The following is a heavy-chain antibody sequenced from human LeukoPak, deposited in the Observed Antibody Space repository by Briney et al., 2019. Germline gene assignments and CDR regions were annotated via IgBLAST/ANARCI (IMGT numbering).Heavy chain of an antibody. V-gene: IGHV3-23*01. CDR2: IRADAVTT. CDR3: ARVQGGGYRTADY. Sequence: GGTLRLSCATSGFIFSHHGMNWVRQAPGKGLEWVSGIRADAVTTYYADSVKGRFIISRDNSKNTLFLQMNSLRGEDTAMYYCARVQGGGYRTADYWGQGTLVTVSS. J-gene: IGHJ4*02. D-gene: IGHD6-19*01. CDR1: GFIFSHHG.